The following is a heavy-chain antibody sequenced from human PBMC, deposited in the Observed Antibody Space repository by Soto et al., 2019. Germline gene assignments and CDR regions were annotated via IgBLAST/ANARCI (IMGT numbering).Heavy chain of an antibody. J-gene: IGHJ4*02. Sequence: QVQLQESGPGLVKPSGTLSLTCAVSGGSISTSNWWSWVRRPPGKGLEWIGEVYHSGSTNYNPSFKSRVAMSVDKSKNQFSLKLNSVTAADTALYYCARTSTSGTRVDYWGQGSLVTVSS. D-gene: IGHD1-1*01. CDR3: ARTSTSGTRVDY. CDR1: GGSISTSNW. CDR2: VYHSGST. V-gene: IGHV4-4*02.